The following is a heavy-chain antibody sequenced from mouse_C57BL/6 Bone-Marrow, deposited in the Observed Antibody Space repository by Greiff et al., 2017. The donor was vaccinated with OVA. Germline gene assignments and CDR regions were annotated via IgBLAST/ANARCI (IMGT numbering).Heavy chain of an antibody. Sequence: VQRVESGAELARPGASVKMSCKASGYTFTSYTMHWVKQRPGQGLEWIGYINPSSGYPKYNQKFKDKATLTADKSSSTAYMQLSSLTSEDSAVYYGARYYYGSSYWYFDVWGTGTTVTVSS. J-gene: IGHJ1*03. D-gene: IGHD1-1*01. CDR3: ARYYYGSSYWYFDV. CDR2: INPSSGYP. CDR1: GYTFTSYT. V-gene: IGHV1-4*01.